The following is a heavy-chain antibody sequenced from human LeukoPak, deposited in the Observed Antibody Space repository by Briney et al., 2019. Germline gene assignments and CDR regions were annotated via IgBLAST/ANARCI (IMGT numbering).Heavy chain of an antibody. V-gene: IGHV3-30*18. CDR3: AKEWYSSGCPGY. CDR1: GFIVKTNY. J-gene: IGHJ4*02. D-gene: IGHD6-19*01. Sequence: GGSLRLSCAASGFIVKTNYMSWVRQAPGKGLEWVAVISYDGSNKYYADSVKGRFTISRDNSKNTLYLQMNSLRAEDTAVYYCAKEWYSSGCPGYWGQGTLVTVSS. CDR2: ISYDGSNK.